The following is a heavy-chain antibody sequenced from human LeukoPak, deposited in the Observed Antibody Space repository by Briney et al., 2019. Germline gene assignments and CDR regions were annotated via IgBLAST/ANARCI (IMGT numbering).Heavy chain of an antibody. Sequence: GGSLRLSCAASGFTFSSYWMSWVRQAPGKGLEWVANIKQDGSEKYDVDSVKGRFTISRDNAKNSLYLQMNSLRAEDTAVYYCARDRIEVTYYYDSSGHSDYWGQGTLVTVSS. CDR1: GFTFSSYW. CDR2: IKQDGSEK. CDR3: ARDRIEVTYYYDSSGHSDY. D-gene: IGHD3-22*01. V-gene: IGHV3-7*01. J-gene: IGHJ4*02.